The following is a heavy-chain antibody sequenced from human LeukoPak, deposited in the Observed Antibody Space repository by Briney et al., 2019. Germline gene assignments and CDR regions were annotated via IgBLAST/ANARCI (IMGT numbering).Heavy chain of an antibody. J-gene: IGHJ5*02. V-gene: IGHV3-23*01. Sequence: GGSLRPSCAASGFTFSTYAMSWVRQAPGKGLEWVSAISGSGGSTYYADSVKGRFTISRDNSKNTLYLQMNSLRAEDTALYYCAKDRTDPWFDPWGQGTLVTVSS. CDR2: ISGSGGST. CDR1: GFTFSTYA. CDR3: AKDRTDPWFDP.